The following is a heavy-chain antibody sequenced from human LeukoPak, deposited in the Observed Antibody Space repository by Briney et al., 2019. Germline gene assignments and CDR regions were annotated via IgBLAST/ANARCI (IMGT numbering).Heavy chain of an antibody. D-gene: IGHD4-11*01. CDR2: ISSGGTTI. Sequence: GGSLRLSCAASGFTFSTCAMSWVRQAPGKGLEWVSYISSGGTTIYYADSVKGRFTISRDNAKNSLYLQMNSLRAEDTAVYYCARVFSNHFDYWGQGTLVTVSS. V-gene: IGHV3-11*01. CDR3: ARVFSNHFDY. J-gene: IGHJ4*02. CDR1: GFTFSTCA.